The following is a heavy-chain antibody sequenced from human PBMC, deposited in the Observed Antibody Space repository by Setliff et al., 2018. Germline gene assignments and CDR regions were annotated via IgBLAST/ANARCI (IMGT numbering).Heavy chain of an antibody. CDR1: GGSISTYY. V-gene: IGHV4-4*08. CDR2: IYSSGST. Sequence: PSETLSLTCTVSGGSISTYYWSWIRQPPGKGLEWIGNIYSSGSTNYNPSLKSRVTISVDTSKNQFSLNLTSVTAADTAVYYCAREGFYCTNGVCYRPFDYWGQGTLVTVS. CDR3: AREGFYCTNGVCYRPFDY. J-gene: IGHJ4*02. D-gene: IGHD2-8*01.